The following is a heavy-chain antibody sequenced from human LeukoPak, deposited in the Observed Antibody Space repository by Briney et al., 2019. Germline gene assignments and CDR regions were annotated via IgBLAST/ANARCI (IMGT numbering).Heavy chain of an antibody. D-gene: IGHD3-10*01. Sequence: GGSLRLSCAASGFTFSSYAMSWVRQAPGKGLEWVAVISGNGGSTHYSDSVKGRFTISRDNSKNTLYLQMNSLRAEDTAVYYCAKELAGFGELWDWYFDLWGRGTLVTVSS. CDR1: GFTFSSYA. J-gene: IGHJ2*01. CDR3: AKELAGFGELWDWYFDL. CDR2: ISGNGGST. V-gene: IGHV3-23*01.